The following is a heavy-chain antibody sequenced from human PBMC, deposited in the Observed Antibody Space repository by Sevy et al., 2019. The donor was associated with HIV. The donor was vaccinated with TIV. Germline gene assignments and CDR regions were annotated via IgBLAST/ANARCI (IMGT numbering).Heavy chain of an antibody. CDR2: INHSGST. D-gene: IGHD2-2*02. CDR1: GGSFSGYY. V-gene: IGHV4-34*01. Sequence: SETLSLTCAVYGGSFSGYYWSWIRQPPGKGLEWIGEINHSGSTNYNPSLKSRVTISVDTSKNQFSLKLSAVTAADTAVYYCARGPNCSSTSCYIVGMDVWGQGTTVTVSS. J-gene: IGHJ6*02. CDR3: ARGPNCSSTSCYIVGMDV.